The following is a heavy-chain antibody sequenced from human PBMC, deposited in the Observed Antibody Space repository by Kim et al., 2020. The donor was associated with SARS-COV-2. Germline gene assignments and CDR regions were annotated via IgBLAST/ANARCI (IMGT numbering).Heavy chain of an antibody. CDR1: GFTVSSNY. V-gene: IGHV3-53*01. CDR3: ARDTMVRGVITWYYYGMDV. CDR2: IYSGGST. J-gene: IGHJ6*02. D-gene: IGHD3-10*01. Sequence: GGSLRLSCAASGFTVSSNYMSWVRQAPGKGLEWVSVIYSGGSTYYADSVKGRFTISRDNSKNTLYLQMNSLRAEDTAVYYCARDTMVRGVITWYYYGMDVWGQGTTVTVSS.